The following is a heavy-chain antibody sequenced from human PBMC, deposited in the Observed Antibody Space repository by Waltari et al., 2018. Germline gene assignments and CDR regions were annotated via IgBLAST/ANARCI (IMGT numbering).Heavy chain of an antibody. J-gene: IGHJ5*02. Sequence: QVHLVQSGGEVQKPGASVKVSCKASGYSFTDYAIHWGRQAPGQGLEWMELTNPNSGATNYAQKLQDRVTVTRDTSGSTAYMELSSRTSGDTAVYYCARVPIFDWLVSGFDLWGQGTLVTVTS. CDR3: ARVPIFDWLVSGFDL. CDR2: TNPNSGAT. CDR1: GYSFTDYA. V-gene: IGHV1-2*02. D-gene: IGHD3-9*01.